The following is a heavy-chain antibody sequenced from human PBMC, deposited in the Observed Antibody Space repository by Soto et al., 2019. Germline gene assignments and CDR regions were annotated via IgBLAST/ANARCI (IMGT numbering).Heavy chain of an antibody. CDR1: GYTFTSYG. V-gene: IGHV1-18*04. CDR2: ISAYNGNT. D-gene: IGHD6-13*01. J-gene: IGHJ5*02. CDR3: ARLRIAAAGTWWFDP. Sequence: VASVKVSCKASGYTFTSYGISWVRQAPGQGLEWMGWISAYNGNTNYAQKLQGRVTMTTDTSTSTAYMELRSLRSDDTAVYYCARLRIAAAGTWWFDPWGQGTLVTVSS.